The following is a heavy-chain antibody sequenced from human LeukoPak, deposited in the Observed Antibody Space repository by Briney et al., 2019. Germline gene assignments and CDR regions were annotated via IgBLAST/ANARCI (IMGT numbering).Heavy chain of an antibody. V-gene: IGHV3-33*08. J-gene: IGHJ4*02. CDR1: GFTFSSYG. Sequence: PGGSLRLSCAASGFTFSSYGMHWVRQAPGKGLEWVAVIWYDGSNKYYADSVKGRFTISRDNSKNTLYLQMNSLRAEDTAVYYCARAAWGYCSSTSCPPLHWGQGTLVTVSS. D-gene: IGHD2-2*01. CDR3: ARAAWGYCSSTSCPPLH. CDR2: IWYDGSNK.